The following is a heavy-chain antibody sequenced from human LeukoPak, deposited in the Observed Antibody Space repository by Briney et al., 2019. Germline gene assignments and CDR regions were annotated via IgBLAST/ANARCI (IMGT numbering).Heavy chain of an antibody. D-gene: IGHD5-18*01. CDR3: ARLDSYAPVPGY. CDR1: GFTFSDYY. Sequence: PGGSLRLSCAASGFTFSDYYMSWIRQAPGKGLEWVSYISSSSSYTNYADSVKGRFTISRDNAKNSLCLQMNSLRAEDTAVYYCARLDSYAPVPGYWGQGTLVTVSS. J-gene: IGHJ4*02. V-gene: IGHV3-11*03. CDR2: ISSSSSYT.